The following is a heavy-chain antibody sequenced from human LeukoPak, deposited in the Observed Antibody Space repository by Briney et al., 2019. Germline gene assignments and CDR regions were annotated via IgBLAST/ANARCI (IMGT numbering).Heavy chain of an antibody. J-gene: IGHJ4*02. CDR1: GFTFSNYG. Sequence: PGRSLRLSCAASGFTFSNYGMHWVRQAPGKGLEWVAVIWYDGSNKYYAGSVKGRFTISRDNSKNTLYLQMNSLRAEDTAVYYCARDFSYRLDYWGQGTLVTVSS. D-gene: IGHD1-26*01. CDR3: ARDFSYRLDY. V-gene: IGHV3-33*01. CDR2: IWYDGSNK.